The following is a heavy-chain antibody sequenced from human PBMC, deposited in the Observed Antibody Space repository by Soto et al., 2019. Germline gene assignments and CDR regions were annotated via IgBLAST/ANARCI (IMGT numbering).Heavy chain of an antibody. V-gene: IGHV5-51*01. D-gene: IGHD2-21*01. CDR2: IYPGDSDT. Sequence: EVQLVQSGAEVEKPGESLKISCKASGYSFATNWIGWVRQMPGKGLEWMGIIYPGDSDTRYSPSFQGQVTISADKSINTAYPQWGSLEGSDTAMDFCGGHYCGRFDYWGQGTLVTVSS. CDR1: GYSFATNW. J-gene: IGHJ4*02. CDR3: GGHYCGRFDY.